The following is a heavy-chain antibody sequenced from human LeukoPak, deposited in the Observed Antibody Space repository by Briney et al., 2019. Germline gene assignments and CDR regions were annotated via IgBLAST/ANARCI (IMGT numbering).Heavy chain of an antibody. CDR3: ARDRGVVIRY. V-gene: IGHV3-7*01. Sequence: PGGSLRLSCAASGFTFSSYSMNWVRQAPGKGLEWVANIKQDGSEKYYVDSVKGRFTISRDNAKNSLYLQMNSLRAEHTAVYYCARDRGVVIRYWGQGTLVTVSS. D-gene: IGHD3-3*01. CDR1: GFTFSSYS. CDR2: IKQDGSEK. J-gene: IGHJ4*02.